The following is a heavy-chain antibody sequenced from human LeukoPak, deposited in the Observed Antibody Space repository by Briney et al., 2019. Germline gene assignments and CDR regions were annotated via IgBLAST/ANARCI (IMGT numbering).Heavy chain of an antibody. CDR3: AKEPTPGGAFYFDS. CDR2: IRNKDNSYAT. CDR1: GFTFSASP. Sequence: PGGSLRLSCAASGFTFSASPIHWVRQASGKGLEWVGRIRNKDNSYATAYAESVKGRFTISRDNSKNTLYLQMNSLRAEDTALYYCAKEPTPGGAFYFDSWGQGTLVTVSS. D-gene: IGHD3-10*01. J-gene: IGHJ4*02. V-gene: IGHV3-73*01.